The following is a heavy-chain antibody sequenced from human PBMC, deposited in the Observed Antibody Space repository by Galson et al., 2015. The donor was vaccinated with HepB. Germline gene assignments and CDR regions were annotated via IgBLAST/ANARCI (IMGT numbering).Heavy chain of an antibody. D-gene: IGHD2-2*03. Sequence: TLSLTCTVPGGSITSGSYYWSWIRQSAEKGLEWIGRIFTSGSTKYNPSLKSRVTMSVDTSKNQFSLKLSSVTAADTAVYYCAREASGYCSRSSCPDDAFDIWGQGTMVTVSS. V-gene: IGHV4-61*02. CDR2: IFTSGST. CDR1: GGSITSGSYY. J-gene: IGHJ3*02. CDR3: AREASGYCSRSSCPDDAFDI.